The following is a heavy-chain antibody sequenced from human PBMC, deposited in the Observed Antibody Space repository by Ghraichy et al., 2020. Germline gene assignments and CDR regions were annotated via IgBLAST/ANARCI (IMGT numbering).Heavy chain of an antibody. D-gene: IGHD3-10*01. V-gene: IGHV2-5*02. CDR1: GFSLSTSGVG. CDR3: AHRGRGPPFDAFDI. Sequence: SGPTLVKPTQTLTLTCTFSGFSLSTSGVGVGWIRQPPGKALEWLALIYWDDDKRYSPSLKSRLTITKDTSKNQVVLTMTNMDPVDTATYYCAHRGRGPPFDAFDIWGQGTMVTVSS. J-gene: IGHJ3*02. CDR2: IYWDDDK.